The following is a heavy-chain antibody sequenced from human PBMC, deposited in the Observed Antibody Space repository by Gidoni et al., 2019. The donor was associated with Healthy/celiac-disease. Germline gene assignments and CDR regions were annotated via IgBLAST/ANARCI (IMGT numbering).Heavy chain of an antibody. J-gene: IGHJ4*02. CDR2: IYYSGST. Sequence: QVQLQESGPGLVKPSETLSLTCTVSGGSISSYYWSWIRQPPGKGLEWIGYIYYSGSTNYNPSLKSRVTISVDTSKNQFSLKLSSVTAADTAVYYCARFQLENALDYWGQGTLVTVSS. CDR3: ARFQLENALDY. CDR1: GGSISSYY. D-gene: IGHD6-13*01. V-gene: IGHV4-59*01.